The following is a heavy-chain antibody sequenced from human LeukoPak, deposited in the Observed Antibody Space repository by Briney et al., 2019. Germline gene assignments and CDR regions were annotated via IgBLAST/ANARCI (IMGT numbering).Heavy chain of an antibody. D-gene: IGHD5-24*01. CDR3: ARAKDGTNILDY. CDR1: GFTFSNAW. Sequence: GGSLRLSCAASGFTFSNAWMNWVRRAPGKGLEWVGRIKRKSDGETTDYAAPVKGRFTISRDESKNTLYLQMDSLRAEDTAVYYCARAKDGTNILDYWGQGTLVTVSS. CDR2: IKRKSDGETT. V-gene: IGHV3-15*07. J-gene: IGHJ4*02.